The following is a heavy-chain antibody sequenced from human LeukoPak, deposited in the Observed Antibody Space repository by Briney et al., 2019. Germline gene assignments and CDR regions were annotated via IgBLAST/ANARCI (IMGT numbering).Heavy chain of an antibody. V-gene: IGHV3-23*01. D-gene: IGHD3-10*01. CDR3: AKDLVRGADC. CDR2: TTGSGGST. J-gene: IGHJ4*02. Sequence: PGGSLRLSCEASGFTFSNSAMSWVRQAPGKGLEWVSATTGSGGSTFYADSVSGRFIISRDNSKNTLYLQMNSLRAEDTAMYYCAKDLVRGADCWGQGTLVTVSS. CDR1: GFTFSNSA.